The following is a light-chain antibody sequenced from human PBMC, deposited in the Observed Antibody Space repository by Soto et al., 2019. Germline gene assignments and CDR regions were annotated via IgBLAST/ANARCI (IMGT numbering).Light chain of an antibody. V-gene: IGKV3-20*01. CDR1: QSVSSSY. CDR2: GAS. J-gene: IGKJ5*01. Sequence: TLTLSTRERATLSCRASQSVSSSYLAWYQQKPGQAPRLLIYGASSRATGIPDRFSGSGSGTDFTLTISRLESEDFAVYSCQQYGSCPPTASVHGTRLEIK. CDR3: QQYGSCPPTA.